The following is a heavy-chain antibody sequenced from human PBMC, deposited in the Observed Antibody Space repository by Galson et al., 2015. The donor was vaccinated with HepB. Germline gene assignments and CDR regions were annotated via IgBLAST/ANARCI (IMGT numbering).Heavy chain of an antibody. V-gene: IGHV3-30*18. D-gene: IGHD5-24*01. J-gene: IGHJ4*02. Sequence: SLRLSCAAPGFIFNKYGMHWVRQAPGRGLEWVAVISYDGSTKYYGGSVEGRFTISRDNSENTLYLQMNTMRAEDTAVYYCAKDMRDGYPLEFDYWGQGTLVIVSS. CDR1: GFIFNKYG. CDR3: AKDMRDGYPLEFDY. CDR2: ISYDGSTK.